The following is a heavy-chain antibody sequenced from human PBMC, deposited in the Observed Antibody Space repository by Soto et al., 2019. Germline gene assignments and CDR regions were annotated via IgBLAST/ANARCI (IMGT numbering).Heavy chain of an antibody. CDR2: IYRTGST. Sequence: SETLSLTCAVSGGSFTSNNWWTWVRQPPGQGLEWIGEIYRTGSTNYNPSLKSRVTISLDKSENQFSLKVTSLTAADTAVYYCASRDPGTSVDYWGQGILVTVSS. V-gene: IGHV4-4*02. CDR3: ASRDPGTSVDY. D-gene: IGHD1-7*01. J-gene: IGHJ4*02. CDR1: GGSFTSNNW.